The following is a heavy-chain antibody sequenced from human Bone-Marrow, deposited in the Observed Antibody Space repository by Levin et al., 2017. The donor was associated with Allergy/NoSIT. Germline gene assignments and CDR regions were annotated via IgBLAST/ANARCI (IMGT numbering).Heavy chain of an antibody. CDR1: GGSISGYY. CDR2: IFYSGST. V-gene: IGHV4-59*01. J-gene: IGHJ4*02. CDR3: ARSVAGEFDD. D-gene: IGHD3-10*01. Sequence: SETLSLTCTVSGGSISGYYWSWVRQPPGKGLEWVGHIFYSGSTNYNPSLKSRVTISINTSKNQFSLNLTSVTAADTAFYYCARSVAGEFDDWGQATLVTVSS.